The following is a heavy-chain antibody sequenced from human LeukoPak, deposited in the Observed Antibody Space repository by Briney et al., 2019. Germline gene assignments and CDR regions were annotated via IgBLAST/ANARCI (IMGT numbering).Heavy chain of an antibody. CDR2: IYPGDSRT. CDR1: GYSFSSYW. Sequence: GESRKISCTGSGYSFSSYWIAWVRQMPGRGLEWMGAIYPGDSRTTYSQSFQGQVTVSVDKSIKTAYLQWNSLTASDTAIYYCARHLSSISSCPNYWGQGTLVTVSS. D-gene: IGHD2-2*01. V-gene: IGHV5-51*01. J-gene: IGHJ4*02. CDR3: ARHLSSISSCPNY.